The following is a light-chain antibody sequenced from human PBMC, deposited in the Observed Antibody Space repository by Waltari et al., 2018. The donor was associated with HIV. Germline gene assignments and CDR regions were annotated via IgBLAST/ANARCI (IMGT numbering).Light chain of an antibody. CDR1: QSLLHSNGYNY. CDR2: WAS. Sequence: DIVMTQSPLSLPVTPGEPASISCRSSQSLLHSNGYNYLDWYLQKPGQSPQLLIYWASNLASGVPDRFSGSGSGADFTLKISREEAEDVGVYYCMQALQTPPYTFGQGTKLEIK. CDR3: MQALQTPPYT. V-gene: IGKV2-28*01. J-gene: IGKJ2*01.